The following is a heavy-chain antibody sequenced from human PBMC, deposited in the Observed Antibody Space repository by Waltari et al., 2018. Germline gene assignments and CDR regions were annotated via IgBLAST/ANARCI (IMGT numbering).Heavy chain of an antibody. V-gene: IGHV3-23*04. Sequence: EVQLVESGGGLVQPGGSLRLSCAAAGFTFTSYAMNWVRQAPGKGLEWVSVISGSGNKRYYADSVKGRLTISRDDSKNTVSLQMNSLRAEDTAVYYCAKRGRNAVAGDTSGYYYYFDYWGQGALVTVSS. J-gene: IGHJ4*02. D-gene: IGHD3-22*01. CDR2: ISGSGNKR. CDR1: GFTFTSYA. CDR3: AKRGRNAVAGDTSGYYYYFDY.